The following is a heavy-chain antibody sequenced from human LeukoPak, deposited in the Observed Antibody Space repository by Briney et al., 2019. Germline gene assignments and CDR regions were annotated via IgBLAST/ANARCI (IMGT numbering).Heavy chain of an antibody. V-gene: IGHV3-43*02. Sequence: QAGGSLRLSCAASGFTVSSNYMSWVRQAPGKGLEWVSLISGDGGSTYYGDSVKGRFTISRDNSKKSLYLQMNSLRAEDTALYYCARGLRGSGPIIDYWGQGTLVTVSS. D-gene: IGHD4-17*01. CDR2: ISGDGGST. CDR1: GFTVSSNY. J-gene: IGHJ4*02. CDR3: ARGLRGSGPIIDY.